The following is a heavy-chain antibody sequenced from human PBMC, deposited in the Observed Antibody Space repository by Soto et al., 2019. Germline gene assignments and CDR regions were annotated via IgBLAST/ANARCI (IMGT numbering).Heavy chain of an antibody. CDR1: GYTFTSYG. V-gene: IGHV1-18*01. D-gene: IGHD3-16*01. CDR2: ISPYNGNT. Sequence: QVQLVQSGAEVKKPGASVKVSCKASGYTFTSYGISWVRQAPGQGLEWMGWISPYNGNTNYAQKLQGRVTMTTDTSTRPGYMGLRSLGADETAVDYCARGIGGYFGVDYYSGMDVWGHGTTVTVSS. J-gene: IGHJ6*02. CDR3: ARGIGGYFGVDYYSGMDV.